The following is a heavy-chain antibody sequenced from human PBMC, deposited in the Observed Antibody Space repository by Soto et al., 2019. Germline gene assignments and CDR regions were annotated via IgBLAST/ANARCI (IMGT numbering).Heavy chain of an antibody. J-gene: IGHJ4*02. Sequence: SETLSLTCTLSGGSISSYYWTWIRQPPEKGLEWIGYIFYSGSTNYNPSLESRVSISVDTSKNQFSLELSSVTAADTAVYYCARDDGGRGFDYWGQGTLVTVSS. CDR2: IFYSGST. CDR1: GGSISSYY. D-gene: IGHD3-10*01. V-gene: IGHV4-59*01. CDR3: ARDDGGRGFDY.